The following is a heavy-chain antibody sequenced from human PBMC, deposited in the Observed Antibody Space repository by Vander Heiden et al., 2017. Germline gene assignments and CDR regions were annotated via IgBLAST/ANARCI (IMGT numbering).Heavy chain of an antibody. CDR2: IIPIFGTA. CDR1: GGTFSSYA. Sequence: QVQLVQSGAEVKKPGSSVKVSCKASGGTFSSYAISWVRQAPGQGLEWMGGIIPIFGTANYAQKFQGRGTITADESTSTAYMELRSLRSEETAVYYCARTVAYYVGDGYWGDAFDIWGQGTMVTVSS. CDR3: ARTVAYYVGDGYWGDAFDI. J-gene: IGHJ3*02. D-gene: IGHD2-21*02. V-gene: IGHV1-69*01.